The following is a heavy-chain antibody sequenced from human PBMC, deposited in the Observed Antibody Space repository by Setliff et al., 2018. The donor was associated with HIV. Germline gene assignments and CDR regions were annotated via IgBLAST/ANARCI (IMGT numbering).Heavy chain of an antibody. J-gene: IGHJ6*02. D-gene: IGHD5-18*01. Sequence: PGGSLRLSCAASRFDFNNYWMCWVRQAPGKGLEWVANIGQDGSEKNYVDSVKGRFTISRDNAKNSMDLQMNSLRAEDTAIYYCARKLQPGHGVDVWGRGTTVTVSS. CDR1: RFDFNNYW. V-gene: IGHV3-7*01. CDR3: ARKLQPGHGVDV. CDR2: IGQDGSEK.